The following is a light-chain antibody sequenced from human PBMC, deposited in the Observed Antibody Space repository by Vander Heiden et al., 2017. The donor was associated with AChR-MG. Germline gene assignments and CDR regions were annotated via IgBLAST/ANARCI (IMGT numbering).Light chain of an antibody. CDR1: QGISSY. CDR2: AAS. Sequence: AIRITQSPSSLSASTGDRVTITCRASQGISSYLALYQQKPGKAPKLLIYAASTLQSGVPSRFSGSGSGTDFTLTISCLQSEDFATYYCQQDYSYPWTFGQGTKVEIK. V-gene: IGKV1-8*01. J-gene: IGKJ1*01. CDR3: QQDYSYPWT.